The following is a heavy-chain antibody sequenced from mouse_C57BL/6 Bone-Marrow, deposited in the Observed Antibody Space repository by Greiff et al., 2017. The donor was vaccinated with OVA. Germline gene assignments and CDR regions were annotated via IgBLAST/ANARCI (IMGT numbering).Heavy chain of an antibody. J-gene: IGHJ4*01. CDR1: GYSITSGYY. Sequence: EVKLQESGPGLVKPSQSLSLTCSVTGYSITSGYYWNWIRQFPGNKLEWMGYISYDGSNNYNPSLKNRISITRDTSKNQFFLKLNSVTTEDTATYYCAREPHYYGSRRDAMDYWGQGTSVTVSS. D-gene: IGHD1-1*01. V-gene: IGHV3-6*01. CDR3: AREPHYYGSRRDAMDY. CDR2: ISYDGSN.